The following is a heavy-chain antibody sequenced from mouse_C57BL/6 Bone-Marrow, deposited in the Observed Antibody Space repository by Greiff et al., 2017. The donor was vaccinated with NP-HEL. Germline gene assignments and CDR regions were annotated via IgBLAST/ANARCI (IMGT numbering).Heavy chain of an antibody. J-gene: IGHJ4*01. CDR3: ARGDYGSSRFGYAMDY. CDR2: IYPGDGDT. V-gene: IGHV1-80*01. Sequence: VKVVESGAELVKPGASVKISCKASGYAFSSYWMNWVKERPGTGLEWIGQIYPGDGDTKYNGKFKGKATLTADKSSSTAYMQVSSLTSEDSAVYFCARGDYGSSRFGYAMDYWGQGTSVTVSS. D-gene: IGHD1-1*01. CDR1: GYAFSSYW.